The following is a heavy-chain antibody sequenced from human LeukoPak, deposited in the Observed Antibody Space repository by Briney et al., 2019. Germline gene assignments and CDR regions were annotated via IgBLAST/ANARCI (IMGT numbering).Heavy chain of an antibody. V-gene: IGHV3-48*01. D-gene: IGHD2-2*01. Sequence: GGPLRLSCAASGFTFSSYSMNWVRQAPGKGLEWVSYISSSSSTIYYADSVKGRFTISRDNAKNSLYLQMNSLRAEDTAVYYCARASVVPAALYYFDYWGQGTLVTVSS. CDR1: GFTFSSYS. J-gene: IGHJ4*02. CDR2: ISSSSSTI. CDR3: ARASVVPAALYYFDY.